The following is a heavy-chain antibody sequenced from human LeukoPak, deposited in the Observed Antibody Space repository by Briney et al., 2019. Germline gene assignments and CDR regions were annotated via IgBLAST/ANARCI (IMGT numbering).Heavy chain of an antibody. Sequence: ASVKVSCKASGYTFTGYYMHWVRQAPGQGLEWMGIINPSGGSTSYAQKFQGRVTMTRDMSTSTVYMELSSLRSEDTAVYYCARNRGLRYDAFDIWGQGTMVTVSS. J-gene: IGHJ3*02. CDR2: INPSGGST. V-gene: IGHV1-46*01. D-gene: IGHD5-12*01. CDR3: ARNRGLRYDAFDI. CDR1: GYTFTGYY.